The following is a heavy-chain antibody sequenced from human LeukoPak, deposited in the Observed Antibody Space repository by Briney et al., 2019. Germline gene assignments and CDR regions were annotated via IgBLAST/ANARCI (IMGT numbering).Heavy chain of an antibody. D-gene: IGHD3-22*01. CDR1: GASISSDSDY. CDR3: ARLTFFTYYYDSSGYKGFYFDY. J-gene: IGHJ4*02. Sequence: SETLSLTCSVSGASISSDSDYWGWIRQPPGKGLEWIGSIYYSGNTYCNPSLESRVILSVDASENQFSLKLRSVTAADTAIYYCARLTFFTYYYDSSGYKGFYFDYWGQGTLLSVSS. CDR2: IYYSGNT. V-gene: IGHV4-39*01.